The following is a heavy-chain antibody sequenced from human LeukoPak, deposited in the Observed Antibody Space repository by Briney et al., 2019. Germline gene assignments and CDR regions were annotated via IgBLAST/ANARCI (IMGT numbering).Heavy chain of an antibody. CDR1: GGSISSYY. Sequence: PSETLSPTCTVSGGSISSYYWSWIRQPPGKGLEWMGYIDYSGRTSYNPSLKRRVTMSVDTPKNQFSLKLSSVTAADTAVYYCVRIYYSVWRSKRPPYSWFDPWGQGTLVTVSS. J-gene: IGHJ5*02. V-gene: IGHV4-59*01. CDR3: VRIYYSVWRSKRPPYSWFDP. CDR2: IDYSGRT. D-gene: IGHD3-16*01.